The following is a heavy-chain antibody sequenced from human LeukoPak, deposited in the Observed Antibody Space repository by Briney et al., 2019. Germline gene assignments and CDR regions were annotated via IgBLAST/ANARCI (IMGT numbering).Heavy chain of an antibody. CDR2: IYYSGST. CDR3: ARDSSSWSYHHDY. Sequence: PSETLSLTCTVSGGSISSYYWSWVRQPPGKGLEWIGYIYYSGSTDYNPSLKSRVTMSVDTSKNQFSLKLSSVTAADTAVYYCARDSSSWSYHHDYWGQGTLVTVSS. J-gene: IGHJ4*02. D-gene: IGHD6-13*01. CDR1: GGSISSYY. V-gene: IGHV4-59*12.